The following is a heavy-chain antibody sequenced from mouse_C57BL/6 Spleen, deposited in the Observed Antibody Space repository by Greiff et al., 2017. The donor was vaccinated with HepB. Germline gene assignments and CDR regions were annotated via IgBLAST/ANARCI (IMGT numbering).Heavy chain of an antibody. J-gene: IGHJ1*03. Sequence: QVQLQQPGAELVKPGASVKLSCKASGYTFTSYWMHWVKQRPGQGLEWIGMIHPNSGSTNYNEKFKSKATLTVDKSSSTAYMQLSSLTSEDSAVYYCALITTVVRYFDVWGTGTTVTVSS. D-gene: IGHD1-1*01. CDR2: IHPNSGST. CDR3: ALITTVVRYFDV. V-gene: IGHV1-64*01. CDR1: GYTFTSYW.